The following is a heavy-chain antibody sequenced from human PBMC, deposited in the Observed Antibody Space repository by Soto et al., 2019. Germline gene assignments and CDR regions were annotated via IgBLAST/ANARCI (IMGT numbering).Heavy chain of an antibody. V-gene: IGHV5-51*01. Sequence: PGESLKISCKGSGYSFTSYWIGWVRQMPGKGLEWMGIIYPGDSDTRYSPSFQGQVTISADKSISTAYLQWSSLKASDTAVYYCARAPTFWSGYTTSPPDYWGQGTLVTVSS. CDR2: IYPGDSDT. D-gene: IGHD3-3*01. J-gene: IGHJ4*02. CDR1: GYSFTSYW. CDR3: ARAPTFWSGYTTSPPDY.